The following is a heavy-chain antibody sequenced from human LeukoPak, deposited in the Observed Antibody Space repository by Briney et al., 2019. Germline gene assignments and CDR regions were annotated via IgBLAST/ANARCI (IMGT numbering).Heavy chain of an antibody. V-gene: IGHV4-4*07. Sequence: SETLSLTCTVSGGSISSYYWSWVRQPAGKGLEWIGRIYTSGSTNYNPSLKSRVTMSVDTSKNRFSLKLSSVTAADTAVYYCAREYDFWSGYYTDWGQGTLVTVSP. D-gene: IGHD3-3*01. CDR2: IYTSGST. J-gene: IGHJ4*02. CDR1: GGSISSYY. CDR3: AREYDFWSGYYTD.